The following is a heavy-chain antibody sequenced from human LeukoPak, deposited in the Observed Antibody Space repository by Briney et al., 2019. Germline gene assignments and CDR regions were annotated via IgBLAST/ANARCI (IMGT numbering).Heavy chain of an antibody. J-gene: IGHJ4*02. CDR1: GYSFSYFG. V-gene: IGHV1-18*01. CDR3: ARGLDAAAGLANFDY. CDR2: ISGYNGNT. D-gene: IGHD6-25*01. Sequence: ASVRVSCKASGYSFSYFGINWVRQAPGQGLEWMGWISGYNGNTNYAQKSEGRLTLTTDTATSTVYMELRNLRSDDTAVYYCARGLDAAAGLANFDYWGQGTLVTVSS.